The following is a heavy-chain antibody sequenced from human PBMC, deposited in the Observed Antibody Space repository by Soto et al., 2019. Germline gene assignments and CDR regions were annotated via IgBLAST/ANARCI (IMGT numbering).Heavy chain of an antibody. CDR2: IYHSGNT. CDR3: ARVRRGFNRESWSYWYNGMDV. D-gene: IGHD3-16*01. V-gene: IGHV4-34*02. J-gene: IGHJ6*02. Sequence: QVQLQQWGAGLLKPSETLSLTCAVNGGSFNDYCWAWIRQPPGKGLEWIGEIYHSGNTYYNPSLESRVIMSVDTSKKQFSLRLNSVTAADTAMYYCARVRRGFNRESWSYWYNGMDVWGQGTTVTVS. CDR1: GGSFNDYC.